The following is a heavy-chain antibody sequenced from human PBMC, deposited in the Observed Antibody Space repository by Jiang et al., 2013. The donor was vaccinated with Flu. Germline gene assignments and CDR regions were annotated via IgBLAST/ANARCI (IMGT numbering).Heavy chain of an antibody. V-gene: IGHV4-39*01. CDR3: ARTYYYGSGSYLRAAGDQRGDY. CDR2: IYYSGST. J-gene: IGHJ4*02. D-gene: IGHD3-10*01. Sequence: KGLEWIGSIYYSGSTYYNPSLKSRVTISVDTSKNQFSLKLSSVTAADTAVYYCARTYYYGSGSYLRAAGDQRGDYWGQGTLVTVSS.